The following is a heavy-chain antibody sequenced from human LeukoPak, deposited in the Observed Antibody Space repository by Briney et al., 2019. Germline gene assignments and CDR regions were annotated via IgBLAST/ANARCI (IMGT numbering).Heavy chain of an antibody. J-gene: IGHJ6*02. CDR3: ARGSSWSNADGMDV. CDR2: INHSGST. Sequence: SETLSLTCAVYGGSSSGYYWSWIRQPPGKGLEWIGEINHSGSTNYNPSLKSRVTISVDTSKNQFSLKLSSVTAADTAVYYCARGSSWSNADGMDVWGQGTTVTVSS. CDR1: GGSSSGYY. V-gene: IGHV4-34*01. D-gene: IGHD6-13*01.